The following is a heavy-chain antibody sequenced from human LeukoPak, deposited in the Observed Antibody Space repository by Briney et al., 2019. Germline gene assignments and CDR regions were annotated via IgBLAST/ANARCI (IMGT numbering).Heavy chain of an antibody. V-gene: IGHV1-69*10. D-gene: IGHD5-18*01. Sequence: SVKVSCKASGDSLGSFALSWVRQAPGQGLEWMGGIIPVPNKPNYAQKFQGRVTISVDESTNTAFMELSSLTSEDTAVYYCAKGGPRLPHPAGFDPWGQGTLVTVSS. CDR3: AKGGPRLPHPAGFDP. J-gene: IGHJ5*02. CDR1: GDSLGSFA. CDR2: IIPVPNKP.